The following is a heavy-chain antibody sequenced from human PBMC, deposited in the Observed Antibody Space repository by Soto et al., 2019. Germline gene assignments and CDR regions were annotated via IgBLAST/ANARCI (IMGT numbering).Heavy chain of an antibody. J-gene: IGHJ6*02. CDR3: ASGKGPPYYYNALDI. V-gene: IGHV4-4*02. Sequence: QVQLQESGPGLVKPSGTLSLTCAVSGGSISSSNWWSWVRQPPGKGLEWIGDIYHSGSTNYNPPLKSRVTISVDKSKNQFSLKLTSVTAADTAVYFCASGKGPPYYYNALDIWGQGTTVTVSS. D-gene: IGHD2-15*01. CDR2: IYHSGST. CDR1: GGSISSSNW.